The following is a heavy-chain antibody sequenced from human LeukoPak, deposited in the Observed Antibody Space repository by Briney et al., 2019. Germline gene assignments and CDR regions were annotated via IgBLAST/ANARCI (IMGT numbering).Heavy chain of an antibody. J-gene: IGHJ4*02. CDR1: GFTFSSYA. D-gene: IGHD7-27*01. Sequence: GGSLRLSCAASGFTFSSYAMSWVRQAPGKGLEWVSGISGRGGSTYYADSVKGRFTISRDNSKNTLYLQMNSLRAEDTAVYYCAKDQGNWGPYYFDYWGQGTLVTVSS. V-gene: IGHV3-23*01. CDR2: ISGRGGST. CDR3: AKDQGNWGPYYFDY.